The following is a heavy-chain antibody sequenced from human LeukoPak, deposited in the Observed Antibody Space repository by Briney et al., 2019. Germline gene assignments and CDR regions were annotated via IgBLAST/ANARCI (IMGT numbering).Heavy chain of an antibody. Sequence: GGSLRLSCAASGFTFSSYAMSWVRQAPGKGLEWVSAISGSRGSTYYADSVKGRFTISRDNSKNTLYLQMNSLRAEDTAVYYCARGVVVAATGGFNPVPIRVSALDYWGQGTLVTVSS. D-gene: IGHD2-15*01. V-gene: IGHV3-23*01. CDR1: GFTFSSYA. CDR3: ARGVVVAATGGFNPVPIRVSALDY. J-gene: IGHJ4*02. CDR2: ISGSRGST.